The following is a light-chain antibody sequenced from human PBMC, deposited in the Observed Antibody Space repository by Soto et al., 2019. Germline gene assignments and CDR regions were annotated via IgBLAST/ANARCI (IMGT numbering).Light chain of an antibody. CDR1: SSNIGSNY. CDR3: GGWDDSLSGPV. V-gene: IGLV1-47*01. CDR2: RNN. Sequence: QSVLTQPPSASGTPGQRVNISCSGSSSNIGSNYVYWYRQFPGTAPKLLIQRNNQRPSGGPARFSGSKSGTSASLAISGLRSEDEADYYCGGWDDSLSGPVFGGGTKLPVL. J-gene: IGLJ2*01.